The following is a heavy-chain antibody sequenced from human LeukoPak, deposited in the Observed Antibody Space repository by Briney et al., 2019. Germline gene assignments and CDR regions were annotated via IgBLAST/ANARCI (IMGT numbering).Heavy chain of an antibody. CDR1: GFTFSSYA. D-gene: IGHD6-19*01. J-gene: IGHJ5*02. V-gene: IGHV3-23*01. Sequence: GGSLRLSCAASGFTFSSYAMSWVRQAPGKGLEWVSAISGSGGSTYYEDSVKGRFTISRDNSKNTLYLQMNSLRAEDTAVYYCAKDNGSGWYGGGFDPWGQGTLVTVSS. CDR2: ISGSGGST. CDR3: AKDNGSGWYGGGFDP.